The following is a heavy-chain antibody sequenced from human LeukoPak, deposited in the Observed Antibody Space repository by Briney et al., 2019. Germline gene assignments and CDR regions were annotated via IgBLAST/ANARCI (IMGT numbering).Heavy chain of an antibody. CDR1: GGSISSYY. CDR3: ARQHIYYYYMDV. CDR2: IYTSGST. V-gene: IGHV4-4*09. Sequence: SETLSLTWSVSGGSISSYYWSWIRQPPGKGLEWIGYIYTSGSTNYNPSLKSRVTISVDTSKNQFSLKLSSVTAADTAVYYCARQHIYYYYMDVWGKGTTVTVSS. J-gene: IGHJ6*03.